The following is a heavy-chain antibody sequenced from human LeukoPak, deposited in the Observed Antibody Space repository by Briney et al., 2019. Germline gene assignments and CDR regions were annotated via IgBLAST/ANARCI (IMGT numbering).Heavy chain of an antibody. CDR2: ISYDGSNK. V-gene: IGHV3-30-3*01. J-gene: IGHJ6*02. D-gene: IGHD1-26*01. CDR1: GFTFSSYA. Sequence: PGRSLRLSCAASGFTFSSYAMHWVRQAPGKGLEWVAVISYDGSNKYYADSVKGRFTISRDNSKNTLYLQMNSLRAEDTAVYYCARLVRYGMDVWGQGTAVFVSS. CDR3: ARLVRYGMDV.